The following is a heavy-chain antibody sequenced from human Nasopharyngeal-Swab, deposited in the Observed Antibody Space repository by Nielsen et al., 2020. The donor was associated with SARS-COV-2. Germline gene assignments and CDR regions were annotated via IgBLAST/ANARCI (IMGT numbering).Heavy chain of an antibody. CDR2: IYYSGST. V-gene: IGHV4-39*07. J-gene: IGHJ5*02. CDR1: GGSISSSSYY. D-gene: IGHD4-17*01. Sequence: PETLSLTCTVSGGSISSSSYYWGWIRQPPGKGLEWIGSIYYSGSTYYNPSLKSRVTISVDTSKNQFSLKLSSVTAADTAVYYCARRDDYGDYYGRIDPWGQGTLVTVSS. CDR3: ARRDDYGDYYGRIDP.